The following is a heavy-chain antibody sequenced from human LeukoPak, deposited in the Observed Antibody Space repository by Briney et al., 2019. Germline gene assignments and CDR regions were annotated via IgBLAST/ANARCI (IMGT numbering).Heavy chain of an antibody. CDR3: AKDYCGGGCYSGWYFDL. CDR1: GFTFADYA. J-gene: IGHJ2*01. D-gene: IGHD2-21*02. Sequence: GRSLRLSCAASGFTFADYAMHWVRQAPGKGLEWVSGISYNSDTIAYADSVKGRFTISRDNAKNSLYLQMNSLRAEDTALYYCAKDYCGGGCYSGWYFDLWGRGTLVTVSS. V-gene: IGHV3-9*01. CDR2: ISYNSDTI.